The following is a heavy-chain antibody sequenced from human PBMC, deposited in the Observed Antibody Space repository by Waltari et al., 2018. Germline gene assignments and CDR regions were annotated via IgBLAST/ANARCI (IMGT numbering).Heavy chain of an antibody. D-gene: IGHD3-16*01. CDR1: GYTFTGYY. Sequence: QVQLVQSGAEVKKPGASVKVSCKASGYTFTGYYMHWVRQAPGQGLEWMGRINPNRGGTNYAQKFQGRVTMTRDTSISTAYMELSRLRSDDTAVYYCAREPRGRVGDAFDIWGQGTMVTVSS. CDR3: AREPRGRVGDAFDI. V-gene: IGHV1-2*06. CDR2: INPNRGGT. J-gene: IGHJ3*02.